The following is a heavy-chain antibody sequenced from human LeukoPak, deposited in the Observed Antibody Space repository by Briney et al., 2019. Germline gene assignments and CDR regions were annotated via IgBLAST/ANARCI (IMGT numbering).Heavy chain of an antibody. J-gene: IGHJ3*02. V-gene: IGHV3-64*01. CDR1: GFTFSNYA. CDR2: ISSNGGST. CDR3: ARGQVGAINDAFDI. D-gene: IGHD1-26*01. Sequence: AGGSLRLSCAASGFTFSNYATHWVRQAPGKGLEFVSAISSNGGSTYYGNSVKGRFTISRDNFKNTLYLQMGSLRTEDMAVYYCARGQVGAINDAFDIWGQGTMVTVSS.